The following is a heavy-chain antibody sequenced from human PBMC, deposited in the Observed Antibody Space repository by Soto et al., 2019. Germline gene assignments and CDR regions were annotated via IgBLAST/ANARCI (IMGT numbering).Heavy chain of an antibody. J-gene: IGHJ3*02. CDR3: AKAGVSGSGSPHDAFDI. CDR1: GFTFSSYA. D-gene: IGHD3-10*01. CDR2: ISGSGGST. V-gene: IGHV3-23*01. Sequence: GGSLRLSCAASGFTFSSYAMSWVRQAPGKGLEWVSAISGSGGSTYYADSVKGRFTISRDNSKNMLYLQMNSLRAEDTAVYYCAKAGVSGSGSPHDAFDIWGQGTMVTVSS.